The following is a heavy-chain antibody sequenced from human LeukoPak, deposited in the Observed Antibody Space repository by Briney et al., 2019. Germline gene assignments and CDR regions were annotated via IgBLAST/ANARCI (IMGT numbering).Heavy chain of an antibody. Sequence: ASVKVSCKASGYTFTGYYIHWVRQAPGQGLEWTGWINPNSGGTNFAQRFQGRVTMTRDTSISTAYMELSRLRSDDTAVYYCANYGFSGSVYHGKFDPWGQGTLVTVSS. V-gene: IGHV1-2*02. D-gene: IGHD3-10*01. CDR1: GYTFTGYY. CDR2: INPNSGGT. J-gene: IGHJ5*02. CDR3: ANYGFSGSVYHGKFDP.